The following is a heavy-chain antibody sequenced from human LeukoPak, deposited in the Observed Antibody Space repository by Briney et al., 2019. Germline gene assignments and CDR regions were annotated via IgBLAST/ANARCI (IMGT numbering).Heavy chain of an antibody. D-gene: IGHD3-10*02. CDR1: GFTFRSYE. CDR2: ISSSGSTI. CDR3: AELGITMIGGV. J-gene: IGHJ6*04. V-gene: IGHV3-48*03. Sequence: PGGSLRLSCAASGFTFRSYEMNWVRQAPGKGLEWVSYISSSGSTIYYADSVTGRFTISRDNAKNSLYLQMNSLRAEDTAVYYCAELGITMIGGVWGKGTTVTISS.